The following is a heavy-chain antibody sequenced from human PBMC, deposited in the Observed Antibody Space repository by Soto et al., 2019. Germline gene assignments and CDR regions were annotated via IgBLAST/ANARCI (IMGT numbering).Heavy chain of an antibody. Sequence: QVQLVESGGGLVKPGGSLRLSCAASGFTFSDYYMSWIRQAPGKGLEWVSYISSSSSDTNYADSVKGRFTISRDNAKNSLYLQMNSLRAEDTAVYYCARELSRQKVAAAGLDYWGQGTLVTVSS. CDR3: ARELSRQKVAAAGLDY. V-gene: IGHV3-11*06. CDR1: GFTFSDYY. D-gene: IGHD6-13*01. CDR2: ISSSSSDT. J-gene: IGHJ4*02.